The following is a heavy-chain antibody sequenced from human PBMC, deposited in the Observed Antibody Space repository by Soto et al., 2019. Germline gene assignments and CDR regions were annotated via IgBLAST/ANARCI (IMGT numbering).Heavy chain of an antibody. D-gene: IGHD1-20*01. CDR2: IGGGDHDR. Sequence: EVQLLESGGGLVQPGGSLRLSCAASGFTFSIFAMSWVRQAPGKGLEWVSSIGGGDHDRYYTDSVRGRFTISRDNSKNTVFLQMNSLRAEDTAIYYCVKDRMDHNSVWDPFDIWCQGTMVTVSS. CDR3: VKDRMDHNSVWDPFDI. CDR1: GFTFSIFA. J-gene: IGHJ3*02. V-gene: IGHV3-23*01.